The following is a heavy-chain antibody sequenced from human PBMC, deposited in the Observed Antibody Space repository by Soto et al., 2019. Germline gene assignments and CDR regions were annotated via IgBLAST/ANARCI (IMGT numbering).Heavy chain of an antibody. V-gene: IGHV3-23*01. J-gene: IGHJ4*02. CDR3: AKGARGTSNSNEY. Sequence: GGSLRLSCAASGFTFSTYSMSWVRQAPWKGLEWVSSISGTGVGTNYADSLKGRFTVSRDNSKNTLYLQMNTLRAEDTATYYCAKGARGTSNSNEYWGQGALVAVCS. D-gene: IGHD2-2*01. CDR2: ISGTGVGT. CDR1: GFTFSTYS.